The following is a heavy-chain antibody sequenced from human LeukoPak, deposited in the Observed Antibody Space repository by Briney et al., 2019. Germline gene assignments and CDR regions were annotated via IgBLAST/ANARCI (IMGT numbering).Heavy chain of an antibody. CDR1: GGSISSSN. J-gene: IGHJ5*02. D-gene: IGHD6-13*01. V-gene: IGHV3-21*01. CDR3: ARAGLYSSSCHDR. Sequence: EPSETLSLTCAVSGGSISSSNWWSWVRQAPGKGLEWVSSISSSSSYIYYADSVKGRFTISRDNAKNSLYLQMNSLRAEDTAVYYCARAGLYSSSCHDRWGQGTLVTVSS. CDR2: ISSSSSYI.